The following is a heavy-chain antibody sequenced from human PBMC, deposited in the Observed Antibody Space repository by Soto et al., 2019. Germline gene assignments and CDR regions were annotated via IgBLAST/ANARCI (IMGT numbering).Heavy chain of an antibody. J-gene: IGHJ4*02. CDR1: GFTFSSYG. D-gene: IGHD2-21*01. CDR3: ASFPGENSFFY. Sequence: QVQLVESGGGVVQPGRSLRLSCAASGFTFSSYGMHWVRQAPGKGLEWVAVIWYDASNKYYADSVKGRFTISRDNSKNTLYLQMNSLRAEDTAVYYCASFPGENSFFYWGQGTLVTVSS. V-gene: IGHV3-33*01. CDR2: IWYDASNK.